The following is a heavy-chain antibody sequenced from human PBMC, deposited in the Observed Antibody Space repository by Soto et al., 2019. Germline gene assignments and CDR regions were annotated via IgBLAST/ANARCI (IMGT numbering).Heavy chain of an antibody. Sequence: ASLKVSCKASGYTSTSYYMHWVRQAPGQGLEWMGIINPSGGSTSYAQKFQGRVTMTRDTSTSTVYMELSSLRSEDTAVYYCARDRWELYGMDVWGQGTTVTVSS. J-gene: IGHJ6*02. CDR1: GYTSTSYY. CDR2: INPSGGST. CDR3: ARDRWELYGMDV. V-gene: IGHV1-46*01. D-gene: IGHD1-26*01.